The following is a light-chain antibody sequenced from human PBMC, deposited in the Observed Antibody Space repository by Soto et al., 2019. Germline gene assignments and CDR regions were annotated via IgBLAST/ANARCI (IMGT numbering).Light chain of an antibody. CDR1: SSDVGGYNY. J-gene: IGLJ3*02. CDR3: SSYTSSGTRV. V-gene: IGLV2-14*01. CDR2: EVS. Sequence: QSVLTQPASVSGSPGQSITISCTGTSSDVGGYNYVSWYQQHPGKAPKLMISEVSDRPSGVSDRFSGSKSGNTASLTISGLQSEDEADYYCSSYTSSGTRVFGGGTKLTVL.